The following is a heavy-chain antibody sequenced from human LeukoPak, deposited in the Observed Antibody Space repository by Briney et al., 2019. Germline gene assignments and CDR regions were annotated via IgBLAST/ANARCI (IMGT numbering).Heavy chain of an antibody. J-gene: IGHJ6*04. CDR1: GFTFSNAW. CDR3: AELGITMIGGV. D-gene: IGHD3-10*02. Sequence: GGSLRLSCAASGFTFSNAWMSWVRQAPGKGLEWVSAISGSGGSTYYADSVKGRFTISRDNAKNSLYLQMNSLRAEDTAVYYCAELGITMIGGVWGKGTTVTISS. V-gene: IGHV3-23*01. CDR2: ISGSGGST.